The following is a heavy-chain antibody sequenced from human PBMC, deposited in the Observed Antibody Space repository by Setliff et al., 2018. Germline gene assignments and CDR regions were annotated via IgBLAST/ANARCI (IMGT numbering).Heavy chain of an antibody. CDR2: ISWDGGST. CDR1: GFTFDDYA. D-gene: IGHD3-10*01. CDR3: ARDPPAGDDY. J-gene: IGHJ4*02. Sequence: PGGSLRLSCAASGFTFDDYAMHWVRQAPGKGLEWVSLISWDGGSTYYADSVKGRFTISRDNAKNSLYLQMNSLRAEDTAVYYCARDPPAGDDYWGQGTLVTVSS. V-gene: IGHV3-43D*03.